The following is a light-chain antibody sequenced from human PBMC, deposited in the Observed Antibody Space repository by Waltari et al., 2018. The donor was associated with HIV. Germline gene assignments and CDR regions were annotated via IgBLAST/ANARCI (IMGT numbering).Light chain of an antibody. CDR2: SAS. J-gene: IGKJ2*01. Sequence: ELSQSPVTLSASPGERATLFCGDSQNISNHLGWYQHRPGQSPKLLIHSASIRATDIPPGFRGRGSGTDFSLAISSLEPEYFAVYYCQQSHSWPSFGRGTKVYMK. CDR1: QNISNH. CDR3: QQSHSWPS. V-gene: IGKV3-11*01.